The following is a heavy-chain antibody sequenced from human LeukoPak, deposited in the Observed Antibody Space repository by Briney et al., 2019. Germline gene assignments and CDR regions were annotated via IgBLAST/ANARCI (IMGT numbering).Heavy chain of an antibody. D-gene: IGHD3-16*01. CDR3: AGGFDSNPDY. CDR1: GGSISSYY. J-gene: IGHJ4*02. Sequence: SETLSLTCTVSGGSISSYYRSWIRQSPGKGLEWIGYISYSGSTNYNPSLKSRVTISIDTSKNHFSLKLSSVTAADTAVYNCAGGFDSNPDYWGQGTLVTVSS. CDR2: ISYSGST. V-gene: IGHV4-59*01.